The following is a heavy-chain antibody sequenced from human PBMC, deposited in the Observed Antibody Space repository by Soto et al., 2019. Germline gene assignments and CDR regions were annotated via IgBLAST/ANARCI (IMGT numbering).Heavy chain of an antibody. CDR2: ISYDGSNK. J-gene: IGHJ4*02. D-gene: IGHD1-26*01. Sequence: PGGSLRLSCAASGFTFSSYGMHWVRQAPGKGLEWVAVISYDGSNKYYADSVKGRFTISRDNSKNTLYLQMNSLRAEDTAVYYCAKDWGARSYYTDWGQGTLVTVSS. CDR1: GFTFSSYG. CDR3: AKDWGARSYYTD. V-gene: IGHV3-30*18.